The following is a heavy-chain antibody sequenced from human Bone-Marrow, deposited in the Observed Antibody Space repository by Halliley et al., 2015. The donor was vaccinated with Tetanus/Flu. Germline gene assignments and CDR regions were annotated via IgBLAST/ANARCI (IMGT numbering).Heavy chain of an antibody. CDR3: ARDGDYDFWSGYYRLDY. Sequence: GYFYYIGSTNSNPSLKSRVTISVDTSKNQFSLKLSSVTAADSAVYYCARDGDYDFWSGYYRLDYWGQGTPVTVSS. J-gene: IGHJ4*02. CDR2: FYYIGST. D-gene: IGHD3-3*01. V-gene: IGHV4-59*01.